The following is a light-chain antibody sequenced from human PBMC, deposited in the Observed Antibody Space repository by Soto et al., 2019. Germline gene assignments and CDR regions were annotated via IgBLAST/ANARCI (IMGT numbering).Light chain of an antibody. V-gene: IGKV4-1*01. CDR2: WAS. J-gene: IGKJ2*01. CDR3: QQYYGTPYT. Sequence: EIVMTQSPDSLAVSLGXTXTINCKSSQSVLYSSNNKNYLAWYQQKPRQPPELLISWASTREFGVPDRFSGSGSGTDFTLTISSLQAEDVAVYYCQQYYGTPYTFGQGTKLEIK. CDR1: QSVLYSSNNKNY.